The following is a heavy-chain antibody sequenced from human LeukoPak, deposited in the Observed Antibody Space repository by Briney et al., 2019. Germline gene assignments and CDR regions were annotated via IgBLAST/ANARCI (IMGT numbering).Heavy chain of an antibody. J-gene: IGHJ4*02. D-gene: IGHD5-24*01. CDR3: ARDGGVDGYNSYFDY. CDR1: GFTFSSYS. V-gene: IGHV3-21*01. Sequence: KPGGSLRLSCAASGFTFSSYSMNWVRQAPGKGLEWVSSISSRSSNLYYADSVKGRFTISRDNAKNSLYLQMNSLRAEDTAVYYCARDGGVDGYNSYFDYWGQGTLVTVSS. CDR2: ISSRSSNL.